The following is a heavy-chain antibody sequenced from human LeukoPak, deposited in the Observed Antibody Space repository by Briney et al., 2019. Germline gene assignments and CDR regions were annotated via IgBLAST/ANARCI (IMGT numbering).Heavy chain of an antibody. CDR1: GYSISNGYY. CDR2: IYHSGSS. D-gene: IGHD6-13*01. J-gene: IGHJ5*02. CDR3: ARDGEVLSSSWFWFDP. Sequence: PSETLSLTCTVSGYSISNGYYWGWIRQPPGHGLEWICNIYHSGSSYYNPSLKSRVTISVDTSKNQFSLKLSSVTAADTAVYYCARDGEVLSSSWFWFDPWGQGTLVTVSS. V-gene: IGHV4-38-2*02.